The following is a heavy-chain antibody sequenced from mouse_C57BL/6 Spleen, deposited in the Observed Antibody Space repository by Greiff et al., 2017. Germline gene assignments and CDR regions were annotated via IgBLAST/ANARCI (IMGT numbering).Heavy chain of an antibody. V-gene: IGHV6-3*01. Sequence: EVKLMESGGGLVQPGGSMKLSCVASGFTFSNYWMNWVRQSPEKGLEWVAQIRLKSDNYATHYAESVKGRFTISRDDSKSSVYLQMNNLRAEDTGIYYCTVFGYSWYFDVWGTGTTVTVSS. CDR1: GFTFSNYW. CDR3: TVFGYSWYFDV. CDR2: IRLKSDNYAT. D-gene: IGHD2-3*01. J-gene: IGHJ1*03.